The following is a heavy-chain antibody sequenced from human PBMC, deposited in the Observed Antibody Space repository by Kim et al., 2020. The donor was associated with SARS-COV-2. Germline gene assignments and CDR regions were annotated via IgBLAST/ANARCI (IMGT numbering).Heavy chain of an antibody. CDR1: GYSFTSYW. CDR3: ARCPLVGIAAAGISWFDP. CDR2: IDPSDSYT. D-gene: IGHD6-13*01. Sequence: GESLKISCKGSGYSFTSYWISWVRQMPGKGLEWMGRIDPSDSYTNYSPSFQGHVTISADKSISTAYLQWSSLKASDTAMYYCARCPLVGIAAAGISWFDPWGQGTLVTVSS. J-gene: IGHJ5*02. V-gene: IGHV5-10-1*01.